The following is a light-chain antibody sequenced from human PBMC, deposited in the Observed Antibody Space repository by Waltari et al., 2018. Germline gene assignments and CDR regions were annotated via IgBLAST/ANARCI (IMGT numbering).Light chain of an antibody. V-gene: IGLV3-21*02. CDR1: YIGSKS. CDR3: QVWDSDSDHYI. CDR2: DDK. Sequence: SYVLTQAPSASVAPGQTARITCEGNYIGSKSVHWYQQRPGQAPVLVVYDDKDRPSGIPCRFSCSNSGNTATLTISRVEAGDEGDYFCQVWDSDSDHYIFASGTKVTVL. J-gene: IGLJ1*01.